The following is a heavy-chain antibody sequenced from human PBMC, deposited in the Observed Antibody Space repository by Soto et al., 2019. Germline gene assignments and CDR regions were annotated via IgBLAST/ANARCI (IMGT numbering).Heavy chain of an antibody. J-gene: IGHJ4*02. CDR3: AHRTGYYDSSGYSGYFDY. CDR1: GFSVSSNGVA. D-gene: IGHD3-22*01. Sequence: QITLKESGPPLVKPTQTLTLTCTFSGFSVSSNGVAVGWIRQSPGKALEWLALIYWDDDEAYSPSLKSRLTITKDTSRNEVVLTMTNMDPVDTATYFCAHRTGYYDSSGYSGYFDYWGQGTLVTVSS. V-gene: IGHV2-5*02. CDR2: IYWDDDE.